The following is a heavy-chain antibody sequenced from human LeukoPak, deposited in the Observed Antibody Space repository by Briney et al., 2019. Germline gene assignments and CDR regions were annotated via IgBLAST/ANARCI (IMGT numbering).Heavy chain of an antibody. Sequence: GGSLRLPCVASGFTFRTYWMNWFRRAPGKGLEWVGNINDDGREVNYVDSVRGRFIISRDNAKDSLYLQMNSLRVDDTAMYYCAIDRLSYDWSDYRFHYWGQGARVTVSS. CDR2: INDDGREV. J-gene: IGHJ4*01. D-gene: IGHD3-22*01. V-gene: IGHV3-7*01. CDR3: AIDRLSYDWSDYRFHY. CDR1: GFTFRTYW.